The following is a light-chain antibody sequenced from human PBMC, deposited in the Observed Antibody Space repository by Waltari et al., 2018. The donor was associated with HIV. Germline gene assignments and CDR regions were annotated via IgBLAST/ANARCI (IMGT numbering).Light chain of an antibody. J-gene: IGKJ4*01. Sequence: DIQMTQSPSSLSASVGDRVTITCQASQDISNYLNWYQQKPGKAPKLLIYHASNLETGVPSRFSGSGSGTDFTFTISSLQPEDIATYYCQQYNNYPLTFGGGTKVEIK. CDR1: QDISNY. CDR2: HAS. V-gene: IGKV1-33*01. CDR3: QQYNNYPLT.